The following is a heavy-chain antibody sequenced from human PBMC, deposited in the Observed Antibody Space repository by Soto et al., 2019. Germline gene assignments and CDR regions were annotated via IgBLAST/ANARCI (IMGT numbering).Heavy chain of an antibody. CDR3: ARDAYDILTGYSEYFDY. J-gene: IGHJ4*02. V-gene: IGHV3-11*05. Sequence: QVQLVESGGGLVKPGGSLRLSCAASGFTFSDYYMSWIRQAPGKGLEWVSYISSSSSYTNYADSVKGRFTISRDNAKNSLYLQMNSLRAEDTAVYYCARDAYDILTGYSEYFDYWGQGTLVTVSS. D-gene: IGHD3-9*01. CDR2: ISSSSSYT. CDR1: GFTFSDYY.